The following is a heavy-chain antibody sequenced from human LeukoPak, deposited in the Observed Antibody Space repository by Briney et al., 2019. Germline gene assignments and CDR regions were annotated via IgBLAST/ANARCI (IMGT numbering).Heavy chain of an antibody. J-gene: IGHJ3*02. D-gene: IGHD1-26*01. V-gene: IGHV1-2*02. CDR2: IIPNSGGT. CDR3: ARGVLLQGRGAFDI. CDR1: GYTFTVYY. Sequence: ASVKVSCKASGYTFTVYYIHWLRQAPGQGLEWMGWIIPNSGGTKYAQKFQDRVTMTRDTSISTVYMELSSLTYDDTAVYYCARGVLLQGRGAFDIWGQGAMVTVSS.